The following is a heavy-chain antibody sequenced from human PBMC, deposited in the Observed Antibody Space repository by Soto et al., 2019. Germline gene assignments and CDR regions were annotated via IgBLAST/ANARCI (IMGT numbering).Heavy chain of an antibody. CDR2: ISGRGGSA. Sequence: EVQLLESGGGLVQPGGSLRLSCAASGFTFSNYAMTWVRQAPGKGLAWVSPISGRGGSAYYADAVKGRLTISRDNSTTTLFLQLYRLKAEATAMYSRAQRTDPPLTSVGLIIIVGLDFWGQGTPVTVSS. CDR3: AQRTDPPLTSVGLIIIVGLDF. J-gene: IGHJ4*02. D-gene: IGHD3-3*01. CDR1: GFTFSNYA. V-gene: IGHV3-23*01.